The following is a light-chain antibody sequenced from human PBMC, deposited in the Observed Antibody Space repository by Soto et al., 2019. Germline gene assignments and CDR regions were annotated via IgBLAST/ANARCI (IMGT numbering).Light chain of an antibody. V-gene: IGKV3D-15*01. CDR2: GAS. J-gene: IGKJ4*01. CDR1: QNININ. CDR3: QQYKDWPRLT. Sequence: EIVMTQSPVILSVSPGERATLSCRASQNININLAWYQQRPGQAPRVLIYGASSRASGIPDRFSGSGSGTDFTLTINRLEPDDFAFYYCQQYKDWPRLTFGGGTRVDMK.